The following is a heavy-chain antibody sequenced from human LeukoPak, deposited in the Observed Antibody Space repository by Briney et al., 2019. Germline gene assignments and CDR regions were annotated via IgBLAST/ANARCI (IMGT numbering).Heavy chain of an antibody. CDR3: ARQEARNYYYEGLDY. V-gene: IGHV3-30*04. D-gene: IGHD3-22*01. CDR1: GFSFSGYA. J-gene: IGHJ4*02. Sequence: GRSLRLSCVASGFSFSGYAIHWVRQAPGKGLEWVALISYNGGRKDYADSVKGRFTIDRGNSKNTVYLQMNSLRPDDTAIYFCARQEARNYYYEGLDYWGQGNLVTVSS. CDR2: ISYNGGRK.